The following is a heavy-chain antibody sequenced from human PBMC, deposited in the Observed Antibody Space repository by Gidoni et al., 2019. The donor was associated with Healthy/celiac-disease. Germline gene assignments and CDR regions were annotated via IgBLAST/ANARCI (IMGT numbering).Heavy chain of an antibody. Sequence: QVQLQESGPGLVKPSETLSLTCAVPGYSISSGYCWGWIRQPPGKGLEWIGSIYHSGSTYYNPSLKSRVTISVDTSKNQFSLRLSSVTAADTAVYYCARGGLLSIADAFDIWGQGTMVTVSS. CDR3: ARGGLLSIADAFDI. D-gene: IGHD6-6*01. CDR2: IYHSGST. J-gene: IGHJ3*02. V-gene: IGHV4-38-2*01. CDR1: GYSISSGYC.